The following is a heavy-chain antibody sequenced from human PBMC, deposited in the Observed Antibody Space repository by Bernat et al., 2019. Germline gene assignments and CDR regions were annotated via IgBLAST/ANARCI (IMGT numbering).Heavy chain of an antibody. J-gene: IGHJ4*02. V-gene: IGHV3-30*18. Sequence: QVQLVESGGGVVQPGRSLRLSCAASGFTLSSYGMHWVRQAPGKGLEWVAVISYDGSNKYYADSVKGRFTISRDNSKNTLYLQMNSLRAEDTAVYYCAKLSDYGYWGQGTLVTVSS. CDR3: AKLSDYGY. CDR1: GFTLSSYG. D-gene: IGHD4-17*01. CDR2: ISYDGSNK.